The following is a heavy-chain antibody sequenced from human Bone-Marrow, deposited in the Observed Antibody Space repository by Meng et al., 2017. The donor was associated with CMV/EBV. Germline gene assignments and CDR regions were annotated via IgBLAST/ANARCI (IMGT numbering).Heavy chain of an antibody. D-gene: IGHD3-3*01. J-gene: IGHJ4*02. V-gene: IGHV4-59*11. CDR3: ARGFSWYYDFWSGYYTLFDY. CDR2: VSYSGST. CDR1: GGAISDHF. Sequence: SETLSLTCSVSGGAISDHFWSWIRQPPGKGLEWIGYVSYSGSTNYNPSLKSRVTFSVDTSKNQFSLKLSSVTAADTAVYYCARGFSWYYDFWSGYYTLFDYWDQGTLVTVSS.